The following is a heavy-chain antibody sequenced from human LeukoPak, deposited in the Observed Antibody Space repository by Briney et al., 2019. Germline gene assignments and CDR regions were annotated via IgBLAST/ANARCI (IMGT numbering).Heavy chain of an antibody. CDR3: ASSRYSSSHFDY. D-gene: IGHD6-6*01. J-gene: IGHJ4*02. V-gene: IGHV4-61*02. CDR1: GGSISSGDYY. Sequence: PSQTLSLTCTVSGGSISSGDYYWSWIRQPVGKGLEWIGRIYTSGSTNYNPSLKSRVTISVDTSKNQFSLKLNSVTDADTAVYYCASSRYSSSHFDYWGQGTLVTVSS. CDR2: IYTSGST.